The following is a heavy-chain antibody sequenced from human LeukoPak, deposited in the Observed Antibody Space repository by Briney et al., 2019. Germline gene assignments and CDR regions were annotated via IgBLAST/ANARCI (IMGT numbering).Heavy chain of an antibody. CDR2: ISWNSGNV. D-gene: IGHD3-22*01. V-gene: IGHV3-9*01. CDR3: ARGRFYYDSSGCAFDI. CDR1: GFTFDDYA. J-gene: IGHJ3*02. Sequence: PGGSLRLSCAASGFTFDDYAMHWVRQAPGKGLEWVSGISWNSGNVGYADSVKGRFTISRDNAKNSLYLQMNSLRAEDTAVYYCARGRFYYDSSGCAFDIWGRGTMVTVSS.